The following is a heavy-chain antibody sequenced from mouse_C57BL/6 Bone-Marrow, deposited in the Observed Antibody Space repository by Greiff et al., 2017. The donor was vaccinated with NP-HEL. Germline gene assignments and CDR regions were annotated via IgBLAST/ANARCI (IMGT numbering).Heavy chain of an antibody. J-gene: IGHJ2*01. CDR1: GFTFSDYY. V-gene: IGHV5-12*01. Sequence: EVKLMESGGGLVQPGGSLKLSCAASGFTFSDYYMYWVRQTPEKGLEWVAYISNGGGSTYYPDTVKGRFTISRDNAKNTLYLQMSRLKFEDTARYYCERHATTVTHYFDYWGQGTTLTVSS. CDR2: ISNGGGST. CDR3: ERHATTVTHYFDY. D-gene: IGHD2-5*01.